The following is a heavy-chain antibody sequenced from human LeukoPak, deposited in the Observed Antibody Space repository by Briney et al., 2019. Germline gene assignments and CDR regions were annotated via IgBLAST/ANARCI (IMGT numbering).Heavy chain of an antibody. J-gene: IGHJ6*03. Sequence: ASVKVSCKASGYTFTSYDINWVRQATGQGLEWMGWMNPNSGNTGYAQKFQGRVTITRNTSISTAYMELSSLRSEDTAVYYCARVRGSSSWSKHSHYYYYLDVWGKGTTVSVSS. D-gene: IGHD6-13*01. V-gene: IGHV1-8*03. CDR2: MNPNSGNT. CDR1: GYTFTSYD. CDR3: ARVRGSSSWSKHSHYYYYLDV.